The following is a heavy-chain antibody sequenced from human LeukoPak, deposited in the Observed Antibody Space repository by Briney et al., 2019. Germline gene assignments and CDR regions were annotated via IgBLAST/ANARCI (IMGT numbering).Heavy chain of an antibody. J-gene: IGHJ4*02. D-gene: IGHD7-27*01. CDR2: ISGSGGNT. Sequence: GGSLRLSCAASGFTFSSYWMHWVRQAPGKGLEWVSEISGSGGNTDYADSVKGRFTISRDNSRDTLYLQMNSLRADDTAIYYCANKWGSAFDYWGQGTLVTVSS. V-gene: IGHV3-23*01. CDR1: GFTFSSYW. CDR3: ANKWGSAFDY.